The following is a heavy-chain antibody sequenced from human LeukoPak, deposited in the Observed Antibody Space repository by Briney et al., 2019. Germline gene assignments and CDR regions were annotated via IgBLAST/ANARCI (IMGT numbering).Heavy chain of an antibody. CDR3: TFDY. Sequence: GGSLRLSCAASGFTFHIYAMSWVREAPGKGLEWVSAISGNGANTYYADSVKGRFTISRDNSKNMVYLQMNSLRAEDTAIYYCTFDYWGQGTLVTVSS. CDR2: ISGNGANT. V-gene: IGHV3-23*01. J-gene: IGHJ4*02. CDR1: GFTFHIYA.